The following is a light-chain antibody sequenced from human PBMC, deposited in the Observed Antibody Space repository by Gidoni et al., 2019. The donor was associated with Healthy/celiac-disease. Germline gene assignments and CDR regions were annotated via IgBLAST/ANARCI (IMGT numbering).Light chain of an antibody. Sequence: DIVMTQSPLSLPVTPGEPASISCRSSQSLLHSNGYNYLDWYLQKPGQSPQLLIYLGSNRASGVPDRFSGSGSGTDFTLKISRVEAEDVGVYYRMQALQTPPTFXPXTKVDIK. CDR1: QSLLHSNGYNY. J-gene: IGKJ3*01. CDR2: LGS. CDR3: MQALQTPPT. V-gene: IGKV2-28*01.